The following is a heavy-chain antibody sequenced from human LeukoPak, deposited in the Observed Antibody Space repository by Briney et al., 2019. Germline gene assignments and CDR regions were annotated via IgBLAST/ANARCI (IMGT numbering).Heavy chain of an antibody. Sequence: GGSLRLSCAASGFTFNTYTMSWVRQAPGKGLEWVSSISSGTSYIYYADSVKGRFTISRDNAKNSLYLQINSPRVEDTAVYYCASLAGGYFFDHWGQGTLVTVSS. D-gene: IGHD1-26*01. CDR3: ASLAGGYFFDH. J-gene: IGHJ4*02. V-gene: IGHV3-21*01. CDR2: ISSGTSYI. CDR1: GFTFNTYT.